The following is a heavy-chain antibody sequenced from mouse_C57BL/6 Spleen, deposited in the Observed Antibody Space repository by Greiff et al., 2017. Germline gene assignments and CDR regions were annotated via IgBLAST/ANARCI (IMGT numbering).Heavy chain of an antibody. V-gene: IGHV1-53*01. D-gene: IGHD1-1*01. CDR2: INPSNGGT. J-gene: IGHJ3*01. CDR1: GYTFTSYW. CDR3: ARSGSSSPAWFAY. Sequence: QVQLQQSGTELVKPGASVKLSCKASGYTFTSYWMHWVKQRPGQGLEWIGNINPSNGGTNYNEKFKSKATLTVDKSSSTAYMQLSSLTSEDSAVYYCARSGSSSPAWFAYWGQGTLVTVSA.